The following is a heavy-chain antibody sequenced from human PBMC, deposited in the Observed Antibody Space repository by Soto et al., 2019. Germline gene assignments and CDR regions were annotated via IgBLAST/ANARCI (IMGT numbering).Heavy chain of an antibody. J-gene: IGHJ3*02. CDR2: ISSSSSYT. V-gene: IGHV3-11*06. Sequence: LRLSCAASGFTFSDYYMSWIRQAPGKGLEWGSYISSSSSYTNYADSVKGRFTISRDNAKNSLYLQMNSLRAEDTAVYYCASAIAAAGTHAFDIWGQGXMVTVSS. CDR1: GFTFSDYY. D-gene: IGHD6-13*01. CDR3: ASAIAAAGTHAFDI.